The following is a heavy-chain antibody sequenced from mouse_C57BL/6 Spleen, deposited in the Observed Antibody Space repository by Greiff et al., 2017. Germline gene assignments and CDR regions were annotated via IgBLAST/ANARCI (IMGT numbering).Heavy chain of an antibody. CDR3: ARNSNFYAMDY. CDR1: GYAFSSSW. J-gene: IGHJ4*01. D-gene: IGHD2-5*01. CDR2: IYPGDGDT. Sequence: VQLQESGPELVKPGASVKISCKASGYAFSSSWMNWVKQRPGKGLEWIGRIYPGDGDTNYNGKFKGKATLTADKSSSTAYMQLSSLTSEDSAVYFCARNSNFYAMDYWGQGTSVTGSS. V-gene: IGHV1-82*01.